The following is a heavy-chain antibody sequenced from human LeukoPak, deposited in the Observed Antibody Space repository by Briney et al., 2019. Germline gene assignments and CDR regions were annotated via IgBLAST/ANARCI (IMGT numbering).Heavy chain of an antibody. CDR2: IYYSGST. CDR3: ARDRGYNWNDRIFDY. D-gene: IGHD1-1*01. J-gene: IGHJ4*02. Sequence: SETLSLTCTVSGGSISSYYWSWIRQPPGKGLEWIGYIYYSGSTNYNPSLKSRVTISVDTSKNQFSLKLSFVTAADTAVYYCARDRGYNWNDRIFDYWGQGTLVTVSS. V-gene: IGHV4-59*01. CDR1: GGSISSYY.